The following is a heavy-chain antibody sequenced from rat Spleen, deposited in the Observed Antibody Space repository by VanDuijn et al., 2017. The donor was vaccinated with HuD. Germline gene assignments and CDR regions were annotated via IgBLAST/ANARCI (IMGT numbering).Heavy chain of an antibody. D-gene: IGHD1-11*01. Sequence: EVQLVESGGGLVQPGRSLKLSCAASGFTFSDYYMAWVRQAPTKGLEWVATISYEGSGTYYGDSVKGRFTIFRDNAKSTLYLQMNSLRSEDTATYYCVKEANYGGLMDAWGQGASVTVSS. CDR1: GFTFSDYY. J-gene: IGHJ4*01. V-gene: IGHV5-22*01. CDR2: ISYEGSGT. CDR3: VKEANYGGLMDA.